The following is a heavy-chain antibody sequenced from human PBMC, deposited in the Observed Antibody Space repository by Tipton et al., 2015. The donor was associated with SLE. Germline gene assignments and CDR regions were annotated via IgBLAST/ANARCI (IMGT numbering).Heavy chain of an antibody. CDR1: GGSISSGSSY. Sequence: TLSLTCTVSGGSISSGSSYWSWIRQPAGEGLEWIGRIYKGGATNFNPSLKSRVSMSLHTSKNQFSLRLISVTAADTAVYYCARGLFLDDFWSGSGRPYYMDVWGKGTTVTVSS. CDR2: IYKGGAT. V-gene: IGHV4-61*02. J-gene: IGHJ6*03. CDR3: ARGLFLDDFWSGSGRPYYMDV. D-gene: IGHD3-3*01.